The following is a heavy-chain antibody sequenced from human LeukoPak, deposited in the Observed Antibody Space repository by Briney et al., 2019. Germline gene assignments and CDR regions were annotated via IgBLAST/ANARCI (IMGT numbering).Heavy chain of an antibody. CDR1: GYTFTGYY. V-gene: IGHV1-2*06. J-gene: IGHJ4*02. Sequence: ASVKVSCKASGYTFTGYYMHWVPQAPGQGLEWMGRINPNSGGTNYAQKFQGRVTMTRDTSISTAYMELSRLRSDDTAVYYCARSGDTAMVMYYFDYWGQGTLVTVSS. CDR2: INPNSGGT. CDR3: ARSGDTAMVMYYFDY. D-gene: IGHD5-18*01.